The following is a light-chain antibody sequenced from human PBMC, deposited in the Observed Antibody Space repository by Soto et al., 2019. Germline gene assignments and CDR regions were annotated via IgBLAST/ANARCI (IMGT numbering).Light chain of an antibody. Sequence: QSVLTQPPSVSGAPGQRVTISCTGSSSNIGAGYDVHWYQQLPGTAPKLLIYGNSNRPSGVPDRFSGSKSGTSASLAITGLQAEDEAEYYCQSYDSSLSGRGVVFGGGTKRTVL. CDR2: GNS. V-gene: IGLV1-40*01. CDR3: QSYDSSLSGRGVV. J-gene: IGLJ2*01. CDR1: SSNIGAGYD.